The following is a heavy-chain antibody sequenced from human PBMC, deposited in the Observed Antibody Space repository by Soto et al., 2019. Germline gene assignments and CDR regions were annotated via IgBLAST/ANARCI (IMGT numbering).Heavy chain of an antibody. V-gene: IGHV3-74*01. CDR2: INNDGSTA. CDR3: AREVYYYDSSGYYAPPYYFDY. D-gene: IGHD3-22*01. CDR1: GFTFSNYW. J-gene: IGHJ4*02. Sequence: EVRLVESGGGLVQPGGSLRLSCAASGFTFSNYWMHWVRQAPGKGLVWVSRINNDGSTANYADSVKGRFTISRDNAKNTLYLQMNSLRAEDTAVYYCAREVYYYDSSGYYAPPYYFDYWGQGTLVTVSS.